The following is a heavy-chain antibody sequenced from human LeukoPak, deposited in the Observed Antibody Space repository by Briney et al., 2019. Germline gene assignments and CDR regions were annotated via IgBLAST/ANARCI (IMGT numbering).Heavy chain of an antibody. CDR1: G. Sequence: GMHWLRQAPGKGLAWVAFIPYDASDKYYADSVKGRFTISRGNSNNTLTLHMNSLRTEDTSIYFCAKGAWAADGPMGNNFASWGQGSLVTVSS. D-gene: IGHD6-13*01. CDR3: AKGAWAADGPMGNNFAS. CDR2: IPYDASDK. J-gene: IGHJ4*02. V-gene: IGHV3-30*02.